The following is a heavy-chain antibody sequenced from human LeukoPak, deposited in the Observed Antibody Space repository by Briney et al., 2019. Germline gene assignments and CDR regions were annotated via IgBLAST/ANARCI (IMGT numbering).Heavy chain of an antibody. CDR3: ARVRGGNRGDAFDI. Sequence: GGSLRLSCAASGFTFSSYAMSWVRQAPGKGLEWVSVISGSGGSTYYADSVKGRFTISRDNSKNTLYLQMNSLRAEDTALYYCARVRGGNRGDAFDIWGQGTMVTVSS. J-gene: IGHJ3*02. CDR1: GFTFSSYA. D-gene: IGHD4-23*01. CDR2: ISGSGGST. V-gene: IGHV3-23*01.